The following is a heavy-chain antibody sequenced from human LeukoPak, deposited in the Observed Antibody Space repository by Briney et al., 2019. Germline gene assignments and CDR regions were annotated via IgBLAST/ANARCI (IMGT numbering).Heavy chain of an antibody. J-gene: IGHJ6*02. D-gene: IGHD1-26*01. CDR3: AKVVVGAPLYYGMDV. Sequence: PGGSLRLSCAASGFTFSSYAMSWVRQAPGKGVEGVSAISGSGGSTYYADSVKGRFTLSRENSKNTLYLQMNSLRAEDTAVYYCAKVVVGAPLYYGMDVWGQGTTVTVSS. CDR2: ISGSGGST. V-gene: IGHV3-23*01. CDR1: GFTFSSYA.